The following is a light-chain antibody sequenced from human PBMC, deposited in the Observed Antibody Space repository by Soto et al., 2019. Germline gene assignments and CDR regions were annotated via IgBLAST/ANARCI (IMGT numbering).Light chain of an antibody. V-gene: IGLV1-40*01. CDR3: QSYDSSLINDV. CDR1: TSNIGADYD. J-gene: IGLJ1*01. Sequence: QSVLTQAPSVSGAPGQRVTISCTGSTSNIGADYDVHWYQQLPGTAPKLLIYGSSDRPSGVPDRFSGSKSGTSASLAITGLLPADEADYYCQSYDSSLINDVFRPGPYATVL. CDR2: GSS.